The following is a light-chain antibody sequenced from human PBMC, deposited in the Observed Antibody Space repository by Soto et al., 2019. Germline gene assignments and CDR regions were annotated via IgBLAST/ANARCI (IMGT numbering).Light chain of an antibody. CDR2: DVS. J-gene: IGLJ1*01. Sequence: QSVLTQPRSVSGSPGQSVTISCTGTSSDFGGYNYVSWYQEQPGKAPKLMIYDVSKRPSGVPDRFSGSKSGNTASLTISGLQAEDEADYYCCSYAGSYSYVFGTGTKVTVL. CDR3: CSYAGSYSYV. CDR1: SSDFGGYNY. V-gene: IGLV2-11*01.